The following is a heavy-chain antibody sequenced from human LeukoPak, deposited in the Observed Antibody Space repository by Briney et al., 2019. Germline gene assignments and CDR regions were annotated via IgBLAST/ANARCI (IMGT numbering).Heavy chain of an antibody. V-gene: IGHV3-53*01. CDR1: GFTVNNNY. CDR2: IYSDGST. J-gene: IGHJ4*02. Sequence: PGGSLRLSCAASGFTVNNNYMNWVRQAPGKGLEWVSGIYSDGSTYYADSVEGRFTISRDSSKNTLYLQMSSLRAEDTAVYYCAIGSYCSGGSCYPLFDYWGRGTLVTVSS. D-gene: IGHD2-15*01. CDR3: AIGSYCSGGSCYPLFDY.